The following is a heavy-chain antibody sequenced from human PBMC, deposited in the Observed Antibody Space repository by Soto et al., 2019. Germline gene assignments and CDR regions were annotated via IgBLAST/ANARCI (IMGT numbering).Heavy chain of an antibody. Sequence: PSETQSITCAFYGGSFSGYYCSWIRQPPGKGLEWIGEINHSGSTNYNPSLKSRVTTSVATSKNQFSLKLSSVTAADTAVYYCARAPDLDYYDSSGGNWFDPWGQGTLVTVSS. J-gene: IGHJ5*02. CDR1: GGSFSGYY. D-gene: IGHD3-22*01. CDR2: INHSGST. V-gene: IGHV4-34*01. CDR3: ARAPDLDYYDSSGGNWFDP.